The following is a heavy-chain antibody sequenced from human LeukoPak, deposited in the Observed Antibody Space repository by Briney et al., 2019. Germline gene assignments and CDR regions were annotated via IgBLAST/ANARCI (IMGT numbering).Heavy chain of an antibody. Sequence: NPSETLSLTCTVSGVSISSSNSYWGWIRQPPGKGLEWVGRIKSKTDGGTTDYAAPVKGRFTISRDDSKNTLYLQMNSLKTEDTAVYYCTTGFFMSWGQGTLVTVSS. CDR1: GVSISSSNSY. J-gene: IGHJ4*02. D-gene: IGHD3-16*01. CDR2: IKSKTDGGTT. V-gene: IGHV3-15*01. CDR3: TTGFFMS.